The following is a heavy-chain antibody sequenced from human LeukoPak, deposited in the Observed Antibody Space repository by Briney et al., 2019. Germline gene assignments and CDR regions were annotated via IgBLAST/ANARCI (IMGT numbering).Heavy chain of an antibody. D-gene: IGHD4-17*01. CDR1: GFTFDDYG. J-gene: IGHJ6*03. V-gene: IGHV3-20*04. Sequence: PGGSLRLSCAASGFTFDDYGMSWVRQAPGKGLEWVSDINWNGGSTGYADSVKGRFTISRDNAKNSLYLQMNSLRAEDTALYYCARAPVTPTVTTPMDYYDYMDVWGKGTTVTVSS. CDR2: INWNGGST. CDR3: ARAPVTPTVTTPMDYYDYMDV.